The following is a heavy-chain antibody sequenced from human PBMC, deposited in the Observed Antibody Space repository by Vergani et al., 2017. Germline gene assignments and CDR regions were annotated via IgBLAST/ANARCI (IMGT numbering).Heavy chain of an antibody. V-gene: IGHV5-10-1*01. D-gene: IGHD7-27*01. CDR2: IDPSDSYT. J-gene: IGHJ4*02. CDR3: AGGPGYALTGDRGGLDY. Sequence: VQLVQSGAEVKKPGASVKVSCKASGYTFTSYWISWVRQMPGKGLEWMGRIDPSDSYTNYSPSFQGHVTISVDTSKNQFSLKLSSVTAADTAVYYCAGGPGYALTGDRGGLDYWGQGTLVTVSS. CDR1: GYTFTSYW.